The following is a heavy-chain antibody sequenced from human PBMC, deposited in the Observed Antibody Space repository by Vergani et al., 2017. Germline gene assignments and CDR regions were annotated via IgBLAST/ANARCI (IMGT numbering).Heavy chain of an antibody. CDR3: ARERGYSGYYPQRYFDY. CDR2: IYTSGST. Sequence: QVQLQESGPGLVKPSQTLSLTCTVSGGSISSGSYYWSWIRQPAGKGLEWIGRIYTSGSTNYNPSLKSRVTMSVDTSKNQFSLKLSSVTAADTAVYYCARERGYSGYYPQRYFDYWGQGTLVTVSS. V-gene: IGHV4-61*02. CDR1: GGSISSGSYY. D-gene: IGHD5-12*01. J-gene: IGHJ4*02.